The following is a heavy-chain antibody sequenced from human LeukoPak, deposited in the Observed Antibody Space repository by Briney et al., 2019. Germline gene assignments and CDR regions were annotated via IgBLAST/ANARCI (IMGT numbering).Heavy chain of an antibody. Sequence: GSLRLSCAASGFTFSDFYMSWLRPTPGEGLEWVSYISSTGTAMDYADSVKGRFTISRDNTKDSLFLQMNNLGVEDTAVYYCAKGHTYGMTWGQGTLVTVSS. J-gene: IGHJ1*01. V-gene: IGHV3-11*01. CDR1: GFTFSDFY. CDR3: AKGHTYGMT. CDR2: ISSTGTAM. D-gene: IGHD4-17*01.